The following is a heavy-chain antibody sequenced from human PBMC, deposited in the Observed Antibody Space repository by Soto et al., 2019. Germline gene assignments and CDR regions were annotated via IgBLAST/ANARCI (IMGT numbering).Heavy chain of an antibody. J-gene: IGHJ4*02. CDR2: INYSEIT. CDR3: ARGQGYCIGGSCYDYFDY. D-gene: IGHD2-15*01. CDR1: GGSISSGGYY. V-gene: IGHV4-31*03. Sequence: QVQLQESGPGLVKPSQTLSLTCTVSGGSISSGGYYWSWIRQHLGKGLEWIGYINYSEITYYNPSLKSRVTLSMETSRNQFSLPLSSMTASDTAVYYCARGQGYCIGGSCYDYFDYWGQGTLVTVSS.